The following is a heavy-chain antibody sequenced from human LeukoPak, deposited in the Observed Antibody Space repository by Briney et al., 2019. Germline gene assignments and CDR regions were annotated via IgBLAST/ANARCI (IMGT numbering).Heavy chain of an antibody. CDR1: GGSISSGGYY. D-gene: IGHD3-10*01. V-gene: IGHV4-30-2*01. J-gene: IGHJ5*02. CDR2: INHSGST. CDR3: ARGYGSGSYNWFDP. Sequence: SQTLSLTCAVSGGSISSGGYYWSWLRQPPGKGLEWIGEINHSGSTNYNPSLKSRVTISVDTSKKQFSLRLSAVTAADTAVYYCARGYGSGSYNWFDPWGQGTLVTVSS.